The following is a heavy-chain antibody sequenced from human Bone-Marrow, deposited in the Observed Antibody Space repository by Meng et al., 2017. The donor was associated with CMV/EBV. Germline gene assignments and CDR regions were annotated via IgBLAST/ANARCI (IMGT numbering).Heavy chain of an antibody. J-gene: IGHJ5*02. V-gene: IGHV1-46*01. CDR3: ARGATGYRSLIWFDP. CDR1: GYTFTSYY. D-gene: IGHD6-13*01. Sequence: ASVKVSCKASGYTFTSYYMHWVRQAPGQGLEWMRIINPSGGSTSYAQKFQGRVTMTRDTSISTAYMELSRLRSDDTAVYYCARGATGYRSLIWFDPWGQGTLVTVSS. CDR2: INPSGGST.